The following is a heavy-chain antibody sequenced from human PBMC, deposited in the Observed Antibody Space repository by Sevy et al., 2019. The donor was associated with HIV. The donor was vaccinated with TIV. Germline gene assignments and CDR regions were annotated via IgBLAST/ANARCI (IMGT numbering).Heavy chain of an antibody. CDR3: AKELPGYQYDSSGNLDT. Sequence: GGSLRLSYAASGFTFSTYAMSWVRQAPGKGLEWVSGISGSGISIYYAGSVKGRFTISRDNSKNTLILQMNSLRAEDTAIYYCAKELPGYQYDSSGNLDTWGQGRLVTVSS. CDR1: GFTFSTYA. J-gene: IGHJ5*02. D-gene: IGHD6-19*01. V-gene: IGHV3-23*01. CDR2: ISGSGISI.